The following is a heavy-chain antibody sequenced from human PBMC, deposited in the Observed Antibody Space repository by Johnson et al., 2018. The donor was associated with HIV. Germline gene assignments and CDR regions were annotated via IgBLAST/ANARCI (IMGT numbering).Heavy chain of an antibody. Sequence: QVQLVESGGGVVQPGRSLRLSCAASGFIFSSYSMHWVRQAPGRGLEWVAVISYDGNSKYYADSVRGRFTISRDNSKNALFLQMNSLRAEDMAVYYCARGGGVVGNAFDIWGQGTMVTVSS. CDR2: ISYDGNSK. J-gene: IGHJ3*02. V-gene: IGHV3-30*04. CDR1: GFIFSSYS. D-gene: IGHD1-26*01. CDR3: ARGGGVVGNAFDI.